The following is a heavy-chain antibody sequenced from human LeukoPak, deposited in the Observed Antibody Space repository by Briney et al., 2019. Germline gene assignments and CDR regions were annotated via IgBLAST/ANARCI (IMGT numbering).Heavy chain of an antibody. CDR2: INHSGST. J-gene: IGHJ3*02. V-gene: IGHV4-39*07. CDR3: ARSYVDAFDI. CDR1: GGSIRSSYYY. D-gene: IGHD3-16*01. Sequence: SETLSLTCTVSGGSIRSSYYYWSWIRQPPGKGLEWIGEINHSGSTNYNPSLKSRVTISVDTSKNQFSLKLSSVTAADTAVYYCARSYVDAFDIWGQGTMVTVSS.